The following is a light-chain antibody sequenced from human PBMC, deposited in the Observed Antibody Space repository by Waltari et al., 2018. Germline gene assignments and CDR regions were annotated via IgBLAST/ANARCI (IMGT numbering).Light chain of an antibody. CDR3: QQYYNWPRT. CDR2: GAS. J-gene: IGKJ1*01. Sequence: EIVMTQSPATLSVSPGARATLSCRASQSVSSNLAWYQQRPGQAPRLLIYGASTRATGIPARFSGSGSGTEFTLTISSLQSEDFAVYYCQQYYNWPRTFGQGTKVKI. V-gene: IGKV3-15*01. CDR1: QSVSSN.